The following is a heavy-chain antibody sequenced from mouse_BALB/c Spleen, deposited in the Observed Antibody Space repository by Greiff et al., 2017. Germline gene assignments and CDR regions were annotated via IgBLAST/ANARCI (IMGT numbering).Heavy chain of an antibody. V-gene: IGHV5-4*02. Sequence: EVKLMESGGGLVKPGGSLKLSCAASGFTFSDYYMYWVRQTPEKRLEWVATISDGGSYTYYPDSVKGRFTISRDNAKNNLYLQMSSLKSEDTAMYYCARGAYGYDRAWFAYWGQGTLVTVSA. CDR1: GFTFSDYY. CDR2: ISDGGSYT. J-gene: IGHJ3*01. CDR3: ARGAYGYDRAWFAY. D-gene: IGHD2-2*01.